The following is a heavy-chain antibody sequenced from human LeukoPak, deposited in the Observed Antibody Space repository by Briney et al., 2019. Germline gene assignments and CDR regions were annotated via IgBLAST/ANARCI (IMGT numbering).Heavy chain of an antibody. Sequence: GGSLRLPCAASGFTFSSYSMNWVRQAPGKGLEWVSSISSSSSYIYYADSVKGRFTISRDNAKNSLYLQMNSLRAEDTAVYYCARARPGKGAFDIWGQGTMVTVSS. CDR3: ARARPGKGAFDI. J-gene: IGHJ3*02. V-gene: IGHV3-21*01. CDR1: GFTFSSYS. CDR2: ISSSSSYI.